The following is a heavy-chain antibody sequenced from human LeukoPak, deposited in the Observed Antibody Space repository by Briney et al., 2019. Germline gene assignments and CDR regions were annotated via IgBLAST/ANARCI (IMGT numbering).Heavy chain of an antibody. V-gene: IGHV3-53*01. D-gene: IGHD2-15*01. J-gene: IGHJ4*02. CDR1: GCAVSSNY. CDR2: IYSGGST. CDR3: ARAICSGGKCYFDY. Sequence: GGSLRLSCADSGCAVSSNYMSWVRQTPGKGLEWVSLIYSGGSTYYADSVKGRFTISRDNSKNTLYLQMNSLRAEDTAVYYCARAICSGGKCYFDYWGQGTLVTVSS.